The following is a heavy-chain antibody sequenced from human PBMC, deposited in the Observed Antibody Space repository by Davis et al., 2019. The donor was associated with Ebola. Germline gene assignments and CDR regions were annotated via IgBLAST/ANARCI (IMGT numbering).Heavy chain of an antibody. CDR2: IIPILGIA. CDR1: GGTFSSYT. CDR3: ARDVGMVYAYYFDY. J-gene: IGHJ4*02. V-gene: IGHV1-69*04. D-gene: IGHD2-8*01. Sequence: SVKVSCKASGGTFSSYTISWVRQAPGQGLEWMGRIIPILGIANYAQKFQGRVTITADKSTSTAYMELSSLRSEDTAVYYCARDVGMVYAYYFDYWGQGTLVTVSS.